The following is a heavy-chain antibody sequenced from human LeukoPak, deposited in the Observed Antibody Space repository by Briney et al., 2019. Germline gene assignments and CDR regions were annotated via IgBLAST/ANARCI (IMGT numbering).Heavy chain of an antibody. CDR1: GFTVSSNY. J-gene: IGHJ3*02. Sequence: QPGGSLRLSCAASGFTVSSNYMSWVRQAPGKGLEWVSVIYSGGSTYYADSVKGRFTISRDNSKNTLYLQMNSLRAEDTAVYYCARAPVLLWFGDHRAGAFDIWGQGTMVTVSS. D-gene: IGHD3-10*01. CDR2: IYSGGST. CDR3: ARAPVLLWFGDHRAGAFDI. V-gene: IGHV3-66*01.